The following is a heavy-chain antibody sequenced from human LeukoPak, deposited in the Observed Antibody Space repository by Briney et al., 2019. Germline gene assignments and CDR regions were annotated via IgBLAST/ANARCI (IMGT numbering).Heavy chain of an antibody. CDR1: GGTFSSYA. CDR3: ARCSPGDSSNFYAVLQY. J-gene: IGHJ4*02. Sequence: ASVKVSCKASGGTFSSYAVSWVRQTPGQGLEWLGGIIPVFGAATYAQKFQDKVTMTADKFTNTAYLEISSLTSDDTAVYYCARCSPGDSSNFYAVLQYWGQGTQVTVSS. V-gene: IGHV1-69*06. D-gene: IGHD3-22*01. CDR2: IIPVFGAA.